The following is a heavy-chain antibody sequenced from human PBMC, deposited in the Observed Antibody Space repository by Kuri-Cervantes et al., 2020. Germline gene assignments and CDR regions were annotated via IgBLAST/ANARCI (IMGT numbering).Heavy chain of an antibody. D-gene: IGHD3-22*01. Sequence: GESLKISCAASGFTFSSYSMNWVRQAPGKGLEWVSYISSSSSTVYYADSVKGRFTISRDNSKNTLYLQMNSLRAEDTAVYYCARDRDYYDSSGFDYWGQGTLVTVS. J-gene: IGHJ4*02. CDR3: ARDRDYYDSSGFDY. CDR2: ISSSSSTV. CDR1: GFTFSSYS. V-gene: IGHV3-48*01.